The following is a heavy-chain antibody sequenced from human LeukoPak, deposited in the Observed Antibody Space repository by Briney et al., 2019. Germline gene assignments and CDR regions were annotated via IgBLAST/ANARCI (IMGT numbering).Heavy chain of an antibody. V-gene: IGHV3-30*04. Sequence: GGSLRLSCEASGFTFSNYIMHWVRQAPGKGLDWVAVTLEDGRYQSYSDSVKGRFTISRDNSKNTLFLQMNSLRGEDTAVYYCARVRGGGFRIADSWGQGTLVTVSS. CDR1: GFTFSNYI. CDR3: ARVRGGGFRIADS. CDR2: TLEDGRYQ. J-gene: IGHJ4*02. D-gene: IGHD1-14*01.